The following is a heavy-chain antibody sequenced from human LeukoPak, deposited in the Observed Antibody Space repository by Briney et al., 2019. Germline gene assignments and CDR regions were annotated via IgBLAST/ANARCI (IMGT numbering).Heavy chain of an antibody. CDR1: GGSLRSYY. CDR3: ASGSLGSGSFGDY. D-gene: IGHD3-3*01. CDR2: TSYSGSGDT. J-gene: IGHJ4*02. V-gene: IGHV4-59*01. Sequence: SETLSLTCTVSGGSLRSYYWSWIRQAPGKRLEWIGYTSYSGSGDTKYNPSLQSRVTFSLDTSRNQFSLNLNSVTAADTAVYYCASGSLGSGSFGDYWGQGTLVTVSS.